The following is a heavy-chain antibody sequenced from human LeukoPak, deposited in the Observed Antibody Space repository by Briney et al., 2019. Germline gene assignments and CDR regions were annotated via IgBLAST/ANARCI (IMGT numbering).Heavy chain of an antibody. CDR1: DVSFTNYY. V-gene: IGHV4-34*01. J-gene: IGHJ4*02. CDR3: ARGPGHSFKY. Sequence: SETLSLTCAVSDVSFTNYYWIWIRQSPGKGLEWLGEISHTGNTHYNPSLKSRVTVSVDISADMSTTRVSLNLKSVTAADMAIYYCARGPGHSFKYWGQGTRVTVSS. D-gene: IGHD1-1*01. CDR2: ISHTGNT.